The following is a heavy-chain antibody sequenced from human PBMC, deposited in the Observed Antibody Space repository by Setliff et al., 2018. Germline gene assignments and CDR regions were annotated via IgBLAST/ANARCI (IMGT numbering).Heavy chain of an antibody. D-gene: IGHD2-21*01. CDR3: ATRTFAVIPHSGLGLDYFYGMDV. J-gene: IGHJ6*02. Sequence: ASETLSLTCAVSANTLSTSYYWGWVRQPPGKCLEWIGDIYKGGSTYYNPSLRSRVSMSLDTSKRQVSLNLNSVTAADTGVYYCATRTFAVIPHSGLGLDYFYGMDVWGRGTTVTVSS. CDR1: ANTLSTSYY. CDR2: IYKGGST. V-gene: IGHV4-38-2*01.